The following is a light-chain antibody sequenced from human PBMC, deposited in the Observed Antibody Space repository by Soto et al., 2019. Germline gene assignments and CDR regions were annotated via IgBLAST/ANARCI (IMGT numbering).Light chain of an antibody. V-gene: IGKV3-20*01. CDR1: QSVSSSY. Sequence: EIVLTQSPGTLSLSPGARATLSCRASQSVSSSYLAWYQQKPGQAPRLLIYGASSRATGIPDRFSGSGSGTHFNLTISRLEPENFAVYYCQQYGRSSLTFGGGTKVEIK. CDR3: QQYGRSSLT. J-gene: IGKJ4*01. CDR2: GAS.